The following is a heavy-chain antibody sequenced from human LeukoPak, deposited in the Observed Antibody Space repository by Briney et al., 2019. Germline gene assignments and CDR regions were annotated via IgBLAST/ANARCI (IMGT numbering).Heavy chain of an antibody. J-gene: IGHJ4*02. CDR2: ISYDGSNK. Sequence: GGSLRLFCAASGFTFSSYAMHWVRQAPGKGLEWVAVISYDGSNKYYADSVKGRFTISRDNSKNTLYLQMNSLRAEDTAVYYCARDRQEFDYWGQGTLVTVSS. V-gene: IGHV3-30-3*01. CDR1: GFTFSSYA. CDR3: ARDRQEFDY. D-gene: IGHD6-6*01.